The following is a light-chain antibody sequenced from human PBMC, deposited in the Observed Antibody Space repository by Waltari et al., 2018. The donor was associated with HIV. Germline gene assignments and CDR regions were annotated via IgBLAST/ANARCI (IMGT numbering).Light chain of an antibody. Sequence: SYEVTQPPSVSLSPGQTASITCSGDKLGDKYTCWYQQKPGQSPVLVIYQDTERPSGTPERFSGSNSGNTATLTISGTQPMDEADYHCQAWDSSTDVVFGGGTKLTVL. V-gene: IGLV3-1*01. CDR1: KLGDKY. CDR3: QAWDSSTDVV. CDR2: QDT. J-gene: IGLJ2*01.